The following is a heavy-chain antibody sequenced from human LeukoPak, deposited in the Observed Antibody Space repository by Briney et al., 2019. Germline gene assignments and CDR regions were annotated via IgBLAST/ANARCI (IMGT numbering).Heavy chain of an antibody. CDR3: AKDSSGPAY. CDR2: IYSGGGT. J-gene: IGHJ4*02. V-gene: IGHV3-53*01. D-gene: IGHD6-19*01. Sequence: GSLRLSCAASGFTVNSNYMSWVRQAPGKGLEWVSVIYSGGGTFYADSVKGRFTLSRDNSKNTLYLQMNSLRAEDTAMYYCAKDSSGPAYWGQGTLVTVSS. CDR1: GFTVNSNY.